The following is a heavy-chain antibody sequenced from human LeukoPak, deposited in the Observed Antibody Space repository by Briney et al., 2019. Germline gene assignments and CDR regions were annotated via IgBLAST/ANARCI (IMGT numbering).Heavy chain of an antibody. V-gene: IGHV3-23*01. Sequence: GGSLRLSCAASGFTFSNYVMSWVRQAPGKGLEWVSGISGSGGRTYDADSVKGRFTISRDNAKNTLYLQMKSLRAEDTAVYYCARVGRGYSFNVYYFDYWGQGTLVTVSS. CDR3: ARVGRGYSFNVYYFDY. D-gene: IGHD5-18*01. CDR1: GFTFSNYV. CDR2: ISGSGGRT. J-gene: IGHJ4*02.